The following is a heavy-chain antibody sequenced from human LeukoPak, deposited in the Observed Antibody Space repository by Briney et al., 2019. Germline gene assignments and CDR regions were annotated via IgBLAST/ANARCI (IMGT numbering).Heavy chain of an antibody. D-gene: IGHD3-10*01. Sequence: GGSLRLSCAASGFTFSSYGMHWVRQAPGKGLEWVAFIRYDGSNKYYADSVKGRFTISRDNSKNTLYLQMNSLRAEDTAVYYCAKDRWFGDSKGYYFDYWGQGTLVTVSS. J-gene: IGHJ4*02. CDR2: IRYDGSNK. CDR3: AKDRWFGDSKGYYFDY. CDR1: GFTFSSYG. V-gene: IGHV3-30*02.